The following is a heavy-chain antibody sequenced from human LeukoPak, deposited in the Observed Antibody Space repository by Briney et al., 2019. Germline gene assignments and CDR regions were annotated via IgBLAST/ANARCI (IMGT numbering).Heavy chain of an antibody. CDR3: AMSYYRSGFYYFYMDV. CDR1: GFTFSNVW. J-gene: IGHJ6*03. CDR2: IKSKTDGGTA. Sequence: GGSLRLSCAASGFTFSNVWMSWVRQAPGKGLEWVGRIKSKTDGGTAGYATPVKGRFTISRDDSKYTLYLQMNSLKTEDTAVYYCAMSYYRSGFYYFYMDVWGKGTTVTISS. V-gene: IGHV3-15*01. D-gene: IGHD3-10*01.